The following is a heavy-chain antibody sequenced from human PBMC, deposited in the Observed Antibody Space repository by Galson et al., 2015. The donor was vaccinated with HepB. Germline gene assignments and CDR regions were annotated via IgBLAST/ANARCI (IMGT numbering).Heavy chain of an antibody. D-gene: IGHD3-3*01. CDR3: ARYRDFWKYFDY. V-gene: IGHV1-3*01. J-gene: IGHJ4*02. CDR2: INAGNGNT. CDR1: GYTFTSYA. Sequence: SVKVSCKASGYTFTSYAMHWVRQAPGQRLEWMGWINAGNGNTKYSQKFQGRVTITRDTSASTAYMELSSLRSEDTAVYYCARYRDFWKYFDYWGQGTLDTVSS.